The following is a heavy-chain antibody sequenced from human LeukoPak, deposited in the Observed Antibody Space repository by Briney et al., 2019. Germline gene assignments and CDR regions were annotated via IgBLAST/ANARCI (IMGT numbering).Heavy chain of an antibody. CDR2: IFHTGST. CDR1: GFTFSSYW. J-gene: IGHJ1*01. Sequence: GSLRLSFAASGFTFSSYWMSWVRQAPGKGLEWIGSIFHTGSTYFNLSLKSRVTISVDTSKNQFSLRLSSVTAADTAVYYCASANYQHWGQGTLVTVSS. D-gene: IGHD2-8*01. V-gene: IGHV4-38-2*01. CDR3: ASANYQH.